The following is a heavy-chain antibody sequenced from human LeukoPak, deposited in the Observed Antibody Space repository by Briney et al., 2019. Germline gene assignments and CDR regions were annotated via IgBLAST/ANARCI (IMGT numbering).Heavy chain of an antibody. J-gene: IGHJ4*02. V-gene: IGHV5-51*01. CDR3: ARQGLYCSSTSCYVDY. D-gene: IGHD2-2*01. Sequence: GESLKISCKASGYSFTTYWIGWVRQMPGNGLEWMGIIYPGDSDTRYSPSFQGQVTISADKSISTAYLQWSSLKASDTAMYYCARQGLYCSSTSCYVDYWGQGTLVTVSS. CDR1: GYSFTTYW. CDR2: IYPGDSDT.